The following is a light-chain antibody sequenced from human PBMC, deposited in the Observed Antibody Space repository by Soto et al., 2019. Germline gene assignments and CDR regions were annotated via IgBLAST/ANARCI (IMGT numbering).Light chain of an antibody. CDR3: QQYFSFPWT. J-gene: IGKJ1*01. Sequence: DIVMTQSPDSLAVSLGERATINCKSSQSVLYSSNNKNYLAWSQQRPGQPPNLLIYWASTRESGVPDRFSGSGSGTDFTLTISSLQAEDVAIYYCQQYFSFPWTFGQGTKVEIK. CDR1: QSVLYSSNNKNY. CDR2: WAS. V-gene: IGKV4-1*01.